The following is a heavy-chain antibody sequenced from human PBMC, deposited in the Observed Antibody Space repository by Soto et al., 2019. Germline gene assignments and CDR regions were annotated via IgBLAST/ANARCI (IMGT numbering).Heavy chain of an antibody. CDR3: AISKSSTSHCCHHPFDY. D-gene: IGHD2-2*01. CDR2: IIPIFGTA. CDR1: GYTFTSYG. V-gene: IGHV1-69*13. Sequence: GASVKVSCKASGYTFTSYGISWVRQAPGQGIEWMGGIIPIFGTANYAQKFQGRVTITADESTSTAYMELSSLRSEDTALYYCAISKSSTSHCCHHPFDYWGQGTLVTVSS. J-gene: IGHJ4*02.